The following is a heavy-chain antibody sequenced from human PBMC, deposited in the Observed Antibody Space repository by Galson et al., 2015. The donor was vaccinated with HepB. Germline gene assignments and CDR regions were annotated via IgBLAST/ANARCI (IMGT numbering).Heavy chain of an antibody. Sequence: CAASGFTFSSYAMSWVRQAPGKGLEWVSAISASGGSTYYADSVKGRFTISRDNSKNSLYLQMNSLRAEDTAVYYCAKGVMATPNFDYWGQGTLVTVSS. J-gene: IGHJ4*02. CDR3: AKGVMATPNFDY. D-gene: IGHD5-24*01. V-gene: IGHV3-23*01. CDR2: ISASGGST. CDR1: GFTFSSYA.